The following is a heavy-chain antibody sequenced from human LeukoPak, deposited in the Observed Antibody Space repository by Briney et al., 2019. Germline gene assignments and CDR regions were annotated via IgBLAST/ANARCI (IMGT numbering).Heavy chain of an antibody. CDR3: ARGGQYYYDSSGYPFDY. D-gene: IGHD3-22*01. V-gene: IGHV3-9*01. Sequence: GGSLRLSCAASGFTFDDYAMHWVRLVPGKGLEWVSGISWSSSTVAYADSVKGRFTISRDNAKNTLYLQMNSLRAEDTAVYYCARGGQYYYDSSGYPFDYWGQGTLVTVSS. J-gene: IGHJ4*02. CDR1: GFTFDDYA. CDR2: ISWSSSTV.